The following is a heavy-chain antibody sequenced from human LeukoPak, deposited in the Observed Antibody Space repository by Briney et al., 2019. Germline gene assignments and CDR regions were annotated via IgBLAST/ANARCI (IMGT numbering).Heavy chain of an antibody. CDR1: GGSISSGSYY. CDR2: IYTSGST. J-gene: IGHJ3*02. D-gene: IGHD3-16*01. CDR3: ASERSQGAFDI. Sequence: SETLSLTRTVSGGSISSGSYYWSWIRQPAGKGLEWIGRIYTSGSTNYNPSLKSRVTISVDTSKNQFSLKLSSVTAADTAVYYCASERSQGAFDIWGQGTMVTVSS. V-gene: IGHV4-61*02.